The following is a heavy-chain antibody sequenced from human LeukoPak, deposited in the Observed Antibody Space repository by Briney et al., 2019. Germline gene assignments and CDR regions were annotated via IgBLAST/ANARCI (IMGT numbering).Heavy chain of an antibody. CDR1: GFTFSSYA. J-gene: IGHJ4*02. CDR2: ISGSGGST. V-gene: IGHV3-23*01. D-gene: IGHD3-22*01. Sequence: GGPLRLSCAASGFTFSSYAMSWVRKAPGKGLEWVPAISGSGGSTYYADSVKGRFTISRDNSKNTLYLQMNSLRAEDTAVYYCAKEAFDYDSSGYYYSDWGQGTLVTVSS. CDR3: AKEAFDYDSSGYYYSD.